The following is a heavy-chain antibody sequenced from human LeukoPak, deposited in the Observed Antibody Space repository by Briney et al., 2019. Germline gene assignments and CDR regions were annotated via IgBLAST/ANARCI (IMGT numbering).Heavy chain of an antibody. J-gene: IGHJ4*02. D-gene: IGHD3-3*02. CDR1: GFTFSNYC. CDR3: ARDSQHLNFDH. CDR2: IKDDGSNK. Sequence: GGSLRLSCAASGFTFSNYCRNWVRQAPGKGLEWVANIKDDGSNKSYVDSVKGRFTISRATAKNSLYLPMDSLRAADTAVYDCARDSQHLNFDHWGQGTLVTVSS. V-gene: IGHV3-7*04.